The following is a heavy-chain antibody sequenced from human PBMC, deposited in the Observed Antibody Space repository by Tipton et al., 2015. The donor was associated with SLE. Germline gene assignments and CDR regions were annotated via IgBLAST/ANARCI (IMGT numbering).Heavy chain of an antibody. CDR2: IHNGGSS. J-gene: IGHJ6*03. CDR1: GGSSSGYY. V-gene: IGHV4-34*01. Sequence: AGLVKPSETLSLTCSVNGGSSSGYYWSWIRQSPGKALEWIGDIHNGGSSIYNPSLQSRVSMSVDTSKNQFSLKLSSVTAADTAVYYCAREPVYYYYYMDVWGKGTTVTVSS. CDR3: AREPVYYYYYMDV.